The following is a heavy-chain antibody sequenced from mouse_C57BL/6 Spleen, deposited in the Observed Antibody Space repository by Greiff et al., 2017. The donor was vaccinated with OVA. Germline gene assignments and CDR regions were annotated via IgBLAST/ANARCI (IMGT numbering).Heavy chain of an antibody. V-gene: IGHV1-69*01. D-gene: IGHD4-1*01. CDR1: GYTFTSYW. J-gene: IGHJ2*01. CDR3: ARKGRLGRGYAMDY. Sequence: QVQLQQPGAELVMPGASVKLSCKASGYTFTSYWMHWVKQRPGQGLEWIGEIDPSDSYTNYNQKFKGKSTLTVDKSSSTAYMQLSSLTSEDSAVYYGARKGRLGRGYAMDYWGQGTTLTVSS. CDR2: IDPSDSYT.